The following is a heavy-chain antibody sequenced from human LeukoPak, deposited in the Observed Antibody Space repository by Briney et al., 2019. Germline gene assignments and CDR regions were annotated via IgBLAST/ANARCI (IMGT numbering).Heavy chain of an antibody. V-gene: IGHV4-39*01. CDR2: IYYSGST. Sequence: PSETLSLTCTVSGGSISSSSYYWGWIRQPPGKGLEWIGSIYYSGSTYYNPSLKSRVTISVDTSKNQFSLKLSSVTAADTAVYYCARKRGQLVLDYWGQGTLVTVSS. D-gene: IGHD6-6*01. CDR3: ARKRGQLVLDY. J-gene: IGHJ4*02. CDR1: GGSISSSSYY.